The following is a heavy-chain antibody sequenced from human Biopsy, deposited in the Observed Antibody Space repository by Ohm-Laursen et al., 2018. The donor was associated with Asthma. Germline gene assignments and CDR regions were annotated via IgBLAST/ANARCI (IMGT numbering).Heavy chain of an antibody. V-gene: IGHV3-11*01. D-gene: IGHD6-19*01. CDR2: INGKSNSI. J-gene: IGHJ4*02. CDR3: ARDSYSSGLYDDFES. Sequence: SLRLSCSAIGFTFSDYYMSWIRQAPGKGLEWISNINGKSNSIEYADSVKGRFSISRDNAKNSLYLQMNSLRAEDTAVYYCARDSYSSGLYDDFESWGQGTLVTVSS. CDR1: GFTFSDYY.